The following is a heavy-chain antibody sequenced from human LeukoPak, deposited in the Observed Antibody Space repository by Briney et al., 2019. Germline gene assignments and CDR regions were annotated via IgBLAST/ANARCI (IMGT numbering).Heavy chain of an antibody. V-gene: IGHV4-59*01. D-gene: IGHD3-22*01. CDR2: IYYSGST. Sequence: PSETLSLTCTVSGGSISSYYWSWIRQPPGKGLEWIGYIYYSGSTNYNPSLKNRVTISVETSKNEFSLKLRSVTAADTAVYYCARVSSGYIDYWGQGTLVTVSS. J-gene: IGHJ4*02. CDR3: ARVSSGYIDY. CDR1: GGSISSYY.